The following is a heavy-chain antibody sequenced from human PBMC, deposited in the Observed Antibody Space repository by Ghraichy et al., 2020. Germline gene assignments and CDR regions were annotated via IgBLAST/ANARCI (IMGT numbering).Heavy chain of an antibody. CDR1: GFTFSGSA. Sequence: GGSLRLSCAASGFTFSGSAMHWVRQASGKGLEWVGRIRSKANSYATAYAASVKGRFTISRDDSKNTAYLQMNSLKTEDTAVYYCTSPTVTKYYWGQGTLVTVSS. J-gene: IGHJ4*02. V-gene: IGHV3-73*01. CDR3: TSPTVTKYY. D-gene: IGHD4-17*01. CDR2: IRSKANSYAT.